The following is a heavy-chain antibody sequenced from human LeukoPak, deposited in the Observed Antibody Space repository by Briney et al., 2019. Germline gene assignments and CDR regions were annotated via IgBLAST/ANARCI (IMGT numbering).Heavy chain of an antibody. CDR2: ISAYNGNT. CDR3: ARDKFPRAVAGTVDY. CDR1: GYIFTSYG. D-gene: IGHD6-19*01. V-gene: IGHV1-18*01. J-gene: IGHJ4*02. Sequence: ASVKVCCKASGYIFTSYGISWVRQAPGQGLEWMGWISAYNGNTNYAQMLQGRLTMTTDTSTSTAYMEVRSLRSDDTAVYYCARDKFPRAVAGTVDYWGQGTLVTVSS.